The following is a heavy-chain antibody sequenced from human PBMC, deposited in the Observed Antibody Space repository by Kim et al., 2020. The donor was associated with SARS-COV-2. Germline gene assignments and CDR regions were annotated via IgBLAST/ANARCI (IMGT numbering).Heavy chain of an antibody. V-gene: IGHV4-34*01. CDR1: GGSFSGYY. CDR2: INHSGST. J-gene: IGHJ6*02. D-gene: IGHD3-9*01. CDR3: ARDSLRYFDWLFKAESYYYYGMDV. Sequence: SETLSLTCAVYGGSFSGYYWSWIRQPPGKGLEWIGEINHSGSTNYNPSLKSRVTISVDTSKNQFSLKLSSVTAADTAVYYCARDSLRYFDWLFKAESYYYYGMDVWGQGTTVTVSS.